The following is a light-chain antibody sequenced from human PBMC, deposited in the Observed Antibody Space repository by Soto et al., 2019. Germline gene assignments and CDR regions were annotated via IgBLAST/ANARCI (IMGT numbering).Light chain of an antibody. CDR1: QSLRYW. J-gene: IGKJ2*01. CDR3: QQYDRFPYT. CDR2: KAS. Sequence: DIQMSQSPSTLSASVGDTVTSTCRASQSLRYWLAWYQQKPGQAPKLLIHKASTLESGVPSRFSDSGSGTEFTLTISSLQPYDFATFYCQQYDRFPYTFGQGTKLEIK. V-gene: IGKV1-5*03.